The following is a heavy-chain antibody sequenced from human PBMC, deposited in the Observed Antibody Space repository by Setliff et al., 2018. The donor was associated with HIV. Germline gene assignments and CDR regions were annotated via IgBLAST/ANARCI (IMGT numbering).Heavy chain of an antibody. Sequence: ASVKVSCKASGYTFTNFAIHWVRQAPGQRLEWMGWIIADNGDTKYSQKFEGRVNITRDTSASTAYMELSSLRAEDTSVYYCAIGDAIVIGSVYDMDVWGQGTPVTVSS. V-gene: IGHV1-3*01. CDR3: AIGDAIVIGSVYDMDV. D-gene: IGHD3-22*01. J-gene: IGHJ6*02. CDR2: IIADNGDT. CDR1: GYTFTNFA.